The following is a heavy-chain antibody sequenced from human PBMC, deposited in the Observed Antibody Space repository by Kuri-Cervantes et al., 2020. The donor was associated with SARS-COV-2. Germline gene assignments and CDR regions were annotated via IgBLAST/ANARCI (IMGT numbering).Heavy chain of an antibody. V-gene: IGHV4-34*01. Sequence: ESLKISCAASGFTFSSYSMNWVRQPPGKGLEWIGEINHSGSTNYNPSLKSRVTISVDTSKNQFSLKLSSVTAADTAVYYCARCPYYYDSSGSNDAFDIWGQGTMVTVSS. CDR2: INHSGST. D-gene: IGHD3-22*01. CDR3: ARCPYYYDSSGSNDAFDI. J-gene: IGHJ3*02. CDR1: GFTFSSYS.